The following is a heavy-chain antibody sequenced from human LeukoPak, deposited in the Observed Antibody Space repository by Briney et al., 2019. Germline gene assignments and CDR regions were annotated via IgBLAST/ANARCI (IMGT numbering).Heavy chain of an antibody. CDR1: GDSVSSNSAA. D-gene: IGHD6-19*01. CDR2: TYYRSKWYN. J-gene: IGHJ5*02. CDR3: ARHGKQWLEWGNFDP. Sequence: SQTLSLTCAISGDSVSSNSAAWNWIRQSPSRGLEWVGSTYYRSKWYNDYAGSVKSRIIINPDKYKNQFSLQLNSVTPEDTAVYYCARHGKQWLEWGNFDPWGQGTLVTVSS. V-gene: IGHV6-1*01.